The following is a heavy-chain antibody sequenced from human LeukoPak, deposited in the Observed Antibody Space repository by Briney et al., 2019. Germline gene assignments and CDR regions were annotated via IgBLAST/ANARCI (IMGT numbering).Heavy chain of an antibody. CDR1: GGSISSSNW. Sequence: SGTLSLTCAVSGGSISSSNWWSWVRQPPGKGLEWIGEIYHSGSTNYNPSLKSRVTILVDKSKNQFSLKLSSVTAADTAVYYCARGPQFFHRGGTTQFSAYFDYWGQGTLVTVSS. CDR2: IYHSGST. V-gene: IGHV4-4*02. CDR3: ARGPQFFHRGGTTQFSAYFDY. J-gene: IGHJ4*02. D-gene: IGHD1-1*01.